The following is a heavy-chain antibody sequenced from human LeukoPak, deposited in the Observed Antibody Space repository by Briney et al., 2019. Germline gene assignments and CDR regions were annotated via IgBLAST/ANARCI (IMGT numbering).Heavy chain of an antibody. D-gene: IGHD1-7*01. CDR1: GYTFTSYG. V-gene: IGHV1-18*01. CDR3: ARVGGTTKGPRSDWFDP. Sequence: GASVKVSCKASGYTFTSYGISWVRQAPGQGLEWMGWISAYNGNTNYAQKLQGRVTMTTDTSTSTAYIELRSLRSDDTAVYYCARVGGTTKGPRSDWFDPWGQGTLVTVSS. J-gene: IGHJ5*02. CDR2: ISAYNGNT.